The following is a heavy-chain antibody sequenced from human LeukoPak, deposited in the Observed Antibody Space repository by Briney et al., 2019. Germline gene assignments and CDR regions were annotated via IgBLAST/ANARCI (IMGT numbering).Heavy chain of an antibody. Sequence: PGGSLRLSCAASGITVNSTYISWVRQAPGKGLEWVSVAYSDGNTYYAGSVKGRFTISRDNSKNTLFLQMNSLRAEDTAVYYCARLFGGGCPGYFYYAMDVWGQGTTVAVSS. D-gene: IGHD3-3*01. CDR3: ARLFGGGCPGYFYYAMDV. CDR2: AYSDGNT. CDR1: GITVNSTY. V-gene: IGHV3-66*04. J-gene: IGHJ6*02.